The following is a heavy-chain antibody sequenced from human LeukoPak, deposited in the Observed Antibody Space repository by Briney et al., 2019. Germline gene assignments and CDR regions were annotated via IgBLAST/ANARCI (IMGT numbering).Heavy chain of an antibody. D-gene: IGHD2-15*01. Sequence: ASVKVSCKASGYTFTSYGISWVRQAPGQGLEWMGWISAFNANTNYAQKFQGRVTMTTDTSTSTVYMDLRNLRSDDTAVYYCARDLDIVVVAAALRHYGLDVWGQGTPVTVSS. V-gene: IGHV1-18*01. J-gene: IGHJ6*02. CDR3: ARDLDIVVVAAALRHYGLDV. CDR1: GYTFTSYG. CDR2: ISAFNANT.